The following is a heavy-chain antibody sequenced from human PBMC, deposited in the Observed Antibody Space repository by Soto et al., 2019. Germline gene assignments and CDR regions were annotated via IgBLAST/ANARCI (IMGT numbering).Heavy chain of an antibody. CDR1: GGSISSYY. CDR2: IYYSGST. Sequence: SETLSLTCTVSGGSISSYYWSWIRQPPGKGLEWIGYIYYSGSTNYNPSLKSRVTISVDTSKNQFSLKLSSVTAADTAVYYCAAWDCSGGSCYFDYWGQGTLVTVSS. D-gene: IGHD2-15*01. J-gene: IGHJ4*02. CDR3: AAWDCSGGSCYFDY. V-gene: IGHV4-59*01.